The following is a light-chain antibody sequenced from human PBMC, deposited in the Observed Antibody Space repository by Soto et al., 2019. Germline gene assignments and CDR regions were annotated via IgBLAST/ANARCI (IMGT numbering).Light chain of an antibody. CDR1: QSISGW. V-gene: IGKV1-5*01. CDR3: QHNDSYPWA. CDR2: DAS. J-gene: IGKJ1*01. Sequence: DIQMTQSPSSLSASVGDSVTITCRASQSISGWLAWYQQKPGEAPKVLIYDASSLESGVPSRFSGSGSGTEFTLTISSLQPDDFASFYCQHNDSYPWAFGQGTKVEIK.